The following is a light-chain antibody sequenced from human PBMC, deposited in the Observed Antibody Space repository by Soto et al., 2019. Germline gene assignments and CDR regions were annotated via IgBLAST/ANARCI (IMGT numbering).Light chain of an antibody. V-gene: IGKV3-15*01. CDR1: QNIYNN. CDR3: LQYHNLWA. Sequence: ILMTQSPATVSVSPGESATLSCRASQNIYNNVAGYQHRPGQSPRLLVYRASTRAPGVPARFSGSGSGTEFTLTISSLQPEDFTVYSCLQYHNLWAFGQGTKVEI. J-gene: IGKJ1*01. CDR2: RAS.